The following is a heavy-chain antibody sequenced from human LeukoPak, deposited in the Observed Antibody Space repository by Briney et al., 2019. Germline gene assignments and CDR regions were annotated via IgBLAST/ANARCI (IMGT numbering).Heavy chain of an antibody. J-gene: IGHJ3*02. CDR2: IYYSGST. CDR3: ARRHTYYYDSSGYPLDAFDI. Sequence: SETLSLTCTVSGGSISSYYWSWVRQPPGKGLEWIGYIYYSGSTNYNPSLKSRVAISVDTSKNQFSLKLSSVTAADTAVYYCARRHTYYYDSSGYPLDAFDIWGQGTMVTVSS. D-gene: IGHD3-22*01. CDR1: GGSISSYY. V-gene: IGHV4-59*01.